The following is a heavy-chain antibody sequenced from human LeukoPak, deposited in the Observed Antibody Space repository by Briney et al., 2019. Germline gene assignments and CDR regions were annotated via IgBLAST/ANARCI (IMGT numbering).Heavy chain of an antibody. CDR1: GFTFSSYA. CDR2: ISENGYDT. V-gene: IGHV3-23*01. J-gene: IGHJ3*02. CDR3: TRKKWEPGSHDAFDI. Sequence: PGGSLRLSCAASGFTFSSYAMSWVRQAPGQGLEWVSGISENGYDTDYPDSVKARFTLSRDNFKNTLFLQMNSLRVEDTAVYYCTRKKWEPGSHDAFDIWGQGTRVTVSS. D-gene: IGHD1-26*01.